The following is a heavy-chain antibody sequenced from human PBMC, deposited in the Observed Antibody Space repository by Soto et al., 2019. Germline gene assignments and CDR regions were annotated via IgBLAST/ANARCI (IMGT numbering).Heavy chain of an antibody. V-gene: IGHV1-69*12. J-gene: IGHJ2*01. CDR3: ARGNHRWLQLWYFDL. CDR1: GGTFSSYA. Sequence: QVQLVQSGAEVKKPGPSVKVSCKASGGTFSSYAISWVRQAPGQGLEWMGGIIPIFGTVNYAQKFQGRVTITADESTSTAYMELSSLRSEDTAVYYCARGNHRWLQLWYFDLWGRGTLVTVSS. CDR2: IIPIFGTV. D-gene: IGHD5-12*01.